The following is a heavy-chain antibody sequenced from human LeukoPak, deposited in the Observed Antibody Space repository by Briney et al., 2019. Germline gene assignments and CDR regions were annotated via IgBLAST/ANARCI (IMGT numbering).Heavy chain of an antibody. J-gene: IGHJ4*02. V-gene: IGHV4-34*01. CDR2: INHSGST. D-gene: IGHD3-3*01. Sequence: SETLSLTCAVYGGSFSGYYWSWIRQPPGKGLEWIGEINHSGSTNYNPSLKSRVTISVDTSKNQFSLKLSSVTAADTAVYYCARDKYYDFWSGYSNFDYWGQGTLVTVSS. CDR3: ARDKYYDFWSGYSNFDY. CDR1: GGSFSGYY.